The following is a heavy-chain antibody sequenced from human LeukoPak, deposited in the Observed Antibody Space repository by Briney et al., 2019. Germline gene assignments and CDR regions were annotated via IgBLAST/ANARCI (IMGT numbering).Heavy chain of an antibody. CDR2: IIPIFGTA. J-gene: IGHJ6*03. CDR1: GGTFSSYA. CDR3: ARDNSREGIAVAGTPPEDYYYMDV. Sequence: ASVKVSCKASGGTFSSYAISWVRQAPGQGLEWMGGIIPIFGTANYAQKFQGRVTITADESTSTAYMELSSLRSEDTVVYYCARDNSREGIAVAGTPPEDYYYMDVWGKGTTVTVSS. D-gene: IGHD6-19*01. V-gene: IGHV1-69*13.